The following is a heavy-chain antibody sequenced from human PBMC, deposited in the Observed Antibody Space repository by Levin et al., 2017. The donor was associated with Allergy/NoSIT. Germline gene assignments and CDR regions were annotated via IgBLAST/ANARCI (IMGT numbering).Heavy chain of an antibody. CDR2: ISSDTSYK. Sequence: ASVKVSCAASGFTFSSYSMNWVRQAPGKGLEWVSSISSDTSYKNYGDSVKGRFTISRDNAKNSLYLQMNSLKAEDTAVYYCARGGEYWGQGTLVTVSS. CDR3: ARGGEY. J-gene: IGHJ4*02. D-gene: IGHD3-16*01. V-gene: IGHV3-21*01. CDR1: GFTFSSYS.